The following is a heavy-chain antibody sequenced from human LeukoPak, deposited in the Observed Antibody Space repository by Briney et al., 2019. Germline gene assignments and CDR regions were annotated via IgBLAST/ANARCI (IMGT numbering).Heavy chain of an antibody. D-gene: IGHD2-21*02. V-gene: IGHV3-30*18. J-gene: IGHJ4*02. CDR3: AKGHIVVVTASPLDY. Sequence: PGGSLRLSCAASGFTFSSYAMSWVRQAPGKGLEWVAVISYDGSNKYYADSVKGRFTISRDNSKNTLYLQMNSLRAEDTAVYYCAKGHIVVVTASPLDYWGQGTLVTVSS. CDR1: GFTFSSYA. CDR2: ISYDGSNK.